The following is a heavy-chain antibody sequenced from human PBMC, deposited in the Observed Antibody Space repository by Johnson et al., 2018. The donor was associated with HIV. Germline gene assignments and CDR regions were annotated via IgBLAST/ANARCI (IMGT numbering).Heavy chain of an antibody. Sequence: VQLVESGGGVVRPGGSLRLSCAASGFTFDDYVVSWVRHAPGKGLEWVSSINWNGGSTTYADSVRGRFSISRDNFKNTLYLQMNSLRAEDTAVYYCARDTRQWDAFDIWGQVTMVTVSS. CDR2: INWNGGST. D-gene: IGHD6-19*01. J-gene: IGHJ3*02. V-gene: IGHV3-20*04. CDR1: GFTFDDYV. CDR3: ARDTRQWDAFDI.